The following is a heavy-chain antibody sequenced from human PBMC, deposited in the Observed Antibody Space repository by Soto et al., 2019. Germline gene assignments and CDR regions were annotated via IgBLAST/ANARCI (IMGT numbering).Heavy chain of an antibody. Sequence: SETLSLTCTVSGGSIRSDHGSWIRQPPGKGLEWIGYIDYSGGPKYSPSFKSRVTISMDTSKNQLSLRLDSVTAADTAVYYCATLPPRIVVSLLPLPTWGQGILVTVSS. J-gene: IGHJ5*02. CDR3: ATLPPRIVVSLLPLPT. CDR2: IDYSGGP. CDR1: GGSIRSDH. D-gene: IGHD2-21*01. V-gene: IGHV4-59*12.